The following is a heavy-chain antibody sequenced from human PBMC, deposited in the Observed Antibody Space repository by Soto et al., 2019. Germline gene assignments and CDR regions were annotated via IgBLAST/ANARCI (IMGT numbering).Heavy chain of an antibody. CDR2: ISSISSYI. D-gene: IGHD6-19*01. CDR1: GFTFSSYS. J-gene: IGHJ3*02. V-gene: IGHV3-21*01. CDR3: ARETYSSGWYPNAFDI. Sequence: EVQLVESGGGLVKPGGSLRLSCAASGFTFSSYSMNWVRQAPGKGLEWVSSISSISSYIYYADSVKGRFTISRDNAKNSLYKQMTSPSAEDTAVYYCARETYSSGWYPNAFDIWGQGTMVTVSS.